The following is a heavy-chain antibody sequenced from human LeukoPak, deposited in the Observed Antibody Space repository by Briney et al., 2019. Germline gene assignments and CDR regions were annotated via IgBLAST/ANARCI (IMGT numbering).Heavy chain of an antibody. V-gene: IGHV1-3*01. CDR2: INVANGKT. J-gene: IGHJ4*02. CDR1: GYTFSNYA. CDR3: ARAYNWNDSSDY. D-gene: IGHD1-20*01. Sequence: GASVKVSCKASGYTFSNYAMHWVRQAPGQRLEWMGWINVANGKTKYSQKFQGRVTMARDTSTSTVYMELSSLRSEDTAVYYCARAYNWNDSSDYWGQGTLVTVSS.